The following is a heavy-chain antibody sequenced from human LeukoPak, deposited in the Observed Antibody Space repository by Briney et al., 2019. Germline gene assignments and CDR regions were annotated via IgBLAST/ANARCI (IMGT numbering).Heavy chain of an antibody. J-gene: IGHJ4*02. V-gene: IGHV3-30-3*01. Sequence: GGSLRLSCAASGFTFSTYSMHWVRQAPGKGLGWVAVISGDGNIKWTADSVKGRFTISRDNSKNTLYLQMNSLRAEDTAVYYCANPSIVGANSRKNPPFDYWGQGTLVTVSS. CDR3: ANPSIVGANSRKNPPFDY. CDR1: GFTFSTYS. D-gene: IGHD1-26*01. CDR2: ISGDGNIK.